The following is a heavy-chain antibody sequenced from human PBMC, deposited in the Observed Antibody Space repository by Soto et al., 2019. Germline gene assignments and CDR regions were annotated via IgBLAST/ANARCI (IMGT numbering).Heavy chain of an antibody. D-gene: IGHD3-3*01. CDR2: ISTSGHV. J-gene: IGHJ4*02. V-gene: IGHV4-4*07. Sequence: SETLSLTCSVSGGSLSKYYWSWIRQPAGKGLEWIGRISTSGHVVSKASLRSRLTMSVDTSKNHFSLKLTSVTAADTAVYYCARDNLDFWSLYPLPFDYCGQGALVTVSS. CDR3: ARDNLDFWSLYPLPFDY. CDR1: GGSLSKYY.